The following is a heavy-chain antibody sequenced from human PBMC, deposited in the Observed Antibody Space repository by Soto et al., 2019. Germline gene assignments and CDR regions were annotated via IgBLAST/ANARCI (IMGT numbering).Heavy chain of an antibody. Sequence: QVQLVESGGGVVQPGRSLRLSCAASGFTFSSYAMHWVRQAPGKGLEWVAVISYDGSNKYYADSVKGRFTIPRDNSKNHLYLQMNSLRAEDTAVYYCARDQVTMIRGGDAFDIWGQGTMVTVSS. J-gene: IGHJ3*02. CDR1: GFTFSSYA. CDR3: ARDQVTMIRGGDAFDI. CDR2: ISYDGSNK. D-gene: IGHD3-22*01. V-gene: IGHV3-30-3*01.